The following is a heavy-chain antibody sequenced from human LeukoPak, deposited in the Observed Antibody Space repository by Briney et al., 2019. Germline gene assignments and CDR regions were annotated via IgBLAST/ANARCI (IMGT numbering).Heavy chain of an antibody. CDR3: AREQWLERGFDY. D-gene: IGHD6-19*01. CDR2: ISYDGSNK. V-gene: IGHV3-30-3*01. CDR1: GFTFSSYA. Sequence: PGGSLRLSCAASGFTFSSYAMHWVREAPGKGLEWVAVISYDGSNKYYADSVKGRFTISRDNSKNTLYLQMNSLRAEDTAVYYCAREQWLERGFDYWGQGTLVTVSS. J-gene: IGHJ4*02.